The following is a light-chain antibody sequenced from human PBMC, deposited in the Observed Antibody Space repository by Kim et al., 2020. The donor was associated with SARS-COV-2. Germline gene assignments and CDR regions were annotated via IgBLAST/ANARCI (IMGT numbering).Light chain of an antibody. J-gene: IGLJ1*01. CDR3: NSRDSSGNHYV. CDR2: GKN. CDR1: SLRSYY. V-gene: IGLV3-19*01. Sequence: TQDPAVSVALGQTVRITCQGDSLRSYYASWYQQKPGQAPVFVIYGKNNRPSGIPHRFSGSSSGNTASLTITGAQAEDEADYYCNSRDSSGNHYVFGTG.